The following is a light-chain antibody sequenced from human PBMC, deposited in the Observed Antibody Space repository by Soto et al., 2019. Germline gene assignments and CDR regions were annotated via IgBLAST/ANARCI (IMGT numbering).Light chain of an antibody. CDR3: QQYNNWPPWT. CDR2: RAS. CDR1: ESVGSN. V-gene: IGKV3-15*01. Sequence: DTVMTQSPVTLSVSPGERATLSCRASESVGSNLAWYQQKPGQVPRLLIYRASTRATGIPARFSGSGSGTEFTLTISSLQSEDFAVYYCQQYNNWPPWTFGQGTKVEI. J-gene: IGKJ1*01.